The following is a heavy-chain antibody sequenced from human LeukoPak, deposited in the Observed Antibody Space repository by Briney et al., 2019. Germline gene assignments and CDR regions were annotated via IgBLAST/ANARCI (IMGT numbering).Heavy chain of an antibody. CDR1: GGSMSPYH. J-gene: IGHJ4*02. Sequence: SETLSLTCTVSGGSMSPYHWGWIRQPPGKGLEWTGYIYYSGSTNYNPSLKSRVTISVDTSKSQFSLKLSSVTAADTAIYYCARAVSGRFDYWGQGTLVTVSS. CDR3: ARAVSGRFDY. CDR2: IYYSGST. D-gene: IGHD6-19*01. V-gene: IGHV4-59*08.